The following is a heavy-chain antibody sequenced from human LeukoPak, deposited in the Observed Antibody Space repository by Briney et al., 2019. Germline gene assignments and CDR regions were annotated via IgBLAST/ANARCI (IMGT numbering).Heavy chain of an antibody. CDR1: GYTFTGYY. D-gene: IGHD5-12*01. J-gene: IGHJ3*02. CDR3: ARLSWLRHAFDI. CDR2: INPNSGGT. V-gene: IGHV1-2*02. Sequence: ASVKVSCKASGYTFTGYYMHWVRQAPGQGLEWMGWINPNSGGTNYAQKFQGRVTMTRDTSISTAYTELSRLRSDDTAVYYCARLSWLRHAFDIWGQGTMVTVSS.